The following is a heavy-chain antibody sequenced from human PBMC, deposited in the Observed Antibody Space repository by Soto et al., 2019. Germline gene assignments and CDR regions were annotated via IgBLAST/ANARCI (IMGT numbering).Heavy chain of an antibody. Sequence: QVQLVDSGGGVVQPGRSLRLSCAASGFTFSSYGMHWVRRAPGKGLEWVALISYDGSKEYYADSVRGQFTISRVNSKNTLYLQMNFLRVEDTAVYYCARDFTVGATYSGPYYYAMDVWGQGTTVIVSS. CDR2: ISYDGSKE. V-gene: IGHV3-33*05. CDR3: ARDFTVGATYSGPYYYAMDV. D-gene: IGHD1-26*01. CDR1: GFTFSSYG. J-gene: IGHJ6*02.